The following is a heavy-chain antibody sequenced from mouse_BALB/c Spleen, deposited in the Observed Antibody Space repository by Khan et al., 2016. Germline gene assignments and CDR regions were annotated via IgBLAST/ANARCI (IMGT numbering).Heavy chain of an antibody. J-gene: IGHJ4*01. CDR3: ARDENAMDY. CDR2: ISSGGST. CDR1: GFTFSSYA. V-gene: IGHV5-6-5*01. Sequence: EVELVESGGGLVKPGGSLKLSCAASGFTFSSYAMSWVRQTPEKRLHWVASISSGGSTYYPDSVKGRFTISRDNARNILYLQMSSLRSKDTAMYYGARDENAMDYWGQGTSVTVSS.